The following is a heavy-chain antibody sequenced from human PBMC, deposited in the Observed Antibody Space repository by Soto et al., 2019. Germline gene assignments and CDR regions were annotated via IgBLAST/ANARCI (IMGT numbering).Heavy chain of an antibody. CDR2: INAGNGNT. D-gene: IGHD4-17*01. CDR1: GYTFPGYA. J-gene: IGHJ1*01. CDR3: ARGNGDLHRYFQH. V-gene: IGHV1-3*01. Sequence: ASVPVSFTASGYTFPGYAMDWGRQEHGQRLEWMGWINAGNGNTKYSQKFQGRVTITRDTSASTAYMELSSLRSEDTAVYYCARGNGDLHRYFQHWGQGTLVTVSS.